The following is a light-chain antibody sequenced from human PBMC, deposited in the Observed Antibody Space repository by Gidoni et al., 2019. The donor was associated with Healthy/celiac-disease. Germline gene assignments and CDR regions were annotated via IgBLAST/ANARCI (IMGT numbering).Light chain of an antibody. V-gene: IGKV3-20*01. CDR3: QQYGSSLFT. CDR2: GAS. CDR1: QSVSSSY. Sequence: DIVLTQSPGTLSLSPGERATLPCRASQSVSSSYLAWYQQKPGQAPRLLSYGASSRATGLPDRFSGSGSGTDFTLTISRLEPEDFAVYYCQQYGSSLFTFGPGTKVDIK. J-gene: IGKJ3*01.